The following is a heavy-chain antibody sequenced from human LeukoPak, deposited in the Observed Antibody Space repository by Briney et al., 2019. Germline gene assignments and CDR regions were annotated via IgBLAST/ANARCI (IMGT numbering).Heavy chain of an antibody. D-gene: IGHD2-2*01. CDR3: ARAIGCSSTSCYDPFNY. V-gene: IGHV3-64*01. J-gene: IGHJ4*02. Sequence: GGSLRLSCAASGFTFSSYAMHWVRQAPGKGLEYVTAISSNGGSTYYANSVKGRFTISRDNSKNTLYLQMGSLRAEDMAVYYCARAIGCSSTSCYDPFNYWGQGTLVTVSS. CDR1: GFTFSSYA. CDR2: ISSNGGST.